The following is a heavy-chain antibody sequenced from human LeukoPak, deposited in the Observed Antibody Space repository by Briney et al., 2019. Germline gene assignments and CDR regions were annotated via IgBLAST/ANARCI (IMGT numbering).Heavy chain of an antibody. V-gene: IGHV4-4*07. CDR1: GGSISTYY. CDR2: IYSSGST. J-gene: IGHJ5*02. Sequence: SETLSLTCTVSGGSISTYYWNWIRQPAGKGREWIGRIYSSGSTNYNPSLKSRVTMSVDTSKNQFSLKLSYVTAADTAVYYCASAPQQLDWFDPWGQGTLVTVSS. CDR3: ASAPQQLDWFDP. D-gene: IGHD6-13*01.